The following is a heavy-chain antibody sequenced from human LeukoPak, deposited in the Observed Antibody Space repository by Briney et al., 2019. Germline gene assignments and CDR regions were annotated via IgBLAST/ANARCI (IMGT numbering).Heavy chain of an antibody. J-gene: IGHJ6*02. CDR1: GFTFSSYA. Sequence: PGGSLRLSCAASGFTFSSYAMSWVRQAPGKGLEWVSAISGSGGSTYYADSVKGRFTISRDNSKNTLYLQMNSLGAEDTAVYYCAKDDSLKYSSSWYYYYGMDVWGQGTTVTVSS. CDR2: ISGSGGST. V-gene: IGHV3-23*01. D-gene: IGHD6-13*01. CDR3: AKDDSLKYSSSWYYYYGMDV.